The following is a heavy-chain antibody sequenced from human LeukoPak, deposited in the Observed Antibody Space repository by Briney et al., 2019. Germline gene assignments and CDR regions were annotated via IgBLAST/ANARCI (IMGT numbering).Heavy chain of an antibody. J-gene: IGHJ3*02. Sequence: PGGSLRLSCAASGFTFSSYAMHWVRQAPGKGLEWVAFIRYDGSNKYYADSVKGRFTISRDNSKNTLYLQMNSLRAEDTAVYYCAKSHCGGDCSYAFDIWGQGTMVTVSS. CDR1: GFTFSSYA. CDR3: AKSHCGGDCSYAFDI. V-gene: IGHV3-30*02. D-gene: IGHD2-21*02. CDR2: IRYDGSNK.